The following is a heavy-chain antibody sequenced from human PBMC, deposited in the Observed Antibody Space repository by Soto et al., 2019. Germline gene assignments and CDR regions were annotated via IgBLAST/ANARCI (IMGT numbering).Heavy chain of an antibody. CDR3: ARGSSFRGDFDI. CDR2: IYHAGSP. D-gene: IGHD2-21*01. J-gene: IGHJ3*02. V-gene: IGHV4-4*02. CDR1: GGSAFSSSW. Sequence: NPSETLSLTCGVSGGSAFSSSWWTWLRQSPGKGLEWIGEIYHAGSPNYNPSFQSRVTILLDKSKNNFSLRLTSVTAADAATYYCARGSSFRGDFDIWGQGTTVTVSS.